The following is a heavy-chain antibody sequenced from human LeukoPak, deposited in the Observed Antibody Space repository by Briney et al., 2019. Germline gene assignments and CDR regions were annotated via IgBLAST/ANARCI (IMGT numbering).Heavy chain of an antibody. D-gene: IGHD3-22*01. CDR2: IKQDGSEK. CDR3: ARAEYDSSLGFGF. V-gene: IGHV3-7*01. J-gene: IGHJ4*02. CDR1: GFTFSSYW. Sequence: PGGSLRLSCAASGFTFSSYWMSWVRQAPGKGLEWVANIKQDGSEKYYVDSVKGRFTISRDNAKNSLYLQMNSLRAEDTAVYYCARAEYDSSLGFGFWGQGTLDTVSS.